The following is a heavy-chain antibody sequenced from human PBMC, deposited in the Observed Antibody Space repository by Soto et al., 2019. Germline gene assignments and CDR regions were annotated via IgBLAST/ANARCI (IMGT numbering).Heavy chain of an antibody. V-gene: IGHV4-59*12. CDR2: IYYSGST. Sequence: SETLSLTCIVSGGSISNYYWSWIRQPPGKGLEWIGYIYYSGSTNYNPSLQSRVTISVDKSKNRFSLKLSSVTAADTAVYYCARETLITMVRGVRKNYYYYGMDVWGQGTTVTVPS. J-gene: IGHJ6*02. CDR3: ARETLITMVRGVRKNYYYYGMDV. D-gene: IGHD3-10*01. CDR1: GGSISNYY.